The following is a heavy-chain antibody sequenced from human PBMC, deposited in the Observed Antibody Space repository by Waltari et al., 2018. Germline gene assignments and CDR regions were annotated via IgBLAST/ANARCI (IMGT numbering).Heavy chain of an antibody. D-gene: IGHD3-10*01. Sequence: EGQLLESGGGLVQTGGSLRLSCAASGFMFSLYPMTWVRQAPGKGLELVSTITADGRSRNYADYVKGRFTISRDNSKNILDLQMNTLRAEDTAVYFCAKADFGNPYWFVDLWSRGTLLTVSS. CDR3: AKADFGNPYWFVDL. V-gene: IGHV3-23*01. CDR2: ITADGRSR. J-gene: IGHJ2*01. CDR1: GFMFSLYP.